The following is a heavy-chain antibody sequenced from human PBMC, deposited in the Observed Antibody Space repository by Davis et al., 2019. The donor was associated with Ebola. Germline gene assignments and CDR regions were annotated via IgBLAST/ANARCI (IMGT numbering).Heavy chain of an antibody. CDR1: GFTFINYA. CDR2: IKQDGSEK. Sequence: GESLKISCAASGFTFINYAMSWVRQAPGKGLEWVANIKQDGSEKYYVDSVKGRFTISRDNAKNSLYLQMNSLRAEDTAVYYCARGSYHYWGQGTLVTVSS. J-gene: IGHJ4*02. CDR3: ARGSYHY. D-gene: IGHD1-26*01. V-gene: IGHV3-7*04.